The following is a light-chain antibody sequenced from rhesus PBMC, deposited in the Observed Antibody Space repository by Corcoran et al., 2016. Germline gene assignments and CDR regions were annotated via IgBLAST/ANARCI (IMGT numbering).Light chain of an antibody. Sequence: EIVMTQSPATLSLSPGETATLSCRASESVGSYLAWYQQKPGQAPKLLVHSAYVRATGIPDTFSGSGSRTEFTLTIISLEPEDVGVYHCQQYNDLLPTFGQGTKVEIK. V-gene: IGKV3-40*03. CDR2: SAY. CDR3: QQYNDLLPT. J-gene: IGKJ1*01. CDR1: ESVGSY.